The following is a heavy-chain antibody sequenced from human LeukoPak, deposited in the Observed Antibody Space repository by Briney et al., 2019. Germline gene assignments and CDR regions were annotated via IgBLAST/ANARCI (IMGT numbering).Heavy chain of an antibody. CDR1: GYTFSGYY. CDR2: INANSGGV. J-gene: IGHJ4*02. Sequence: ASVKVSCKASGYTFSGYYMHWVRQARGQGLEWMGWINANSGGVHYAQKFQGRVTMTRDTSTSTAYMELSRLKSDDTAVYYCARVVVVPAVYFDHWGQGALVTVSS. V-gene: IGHV1-2*02. D-gene: IGHD2-2*01. CDR3: ARVVVVPAVYFDH.